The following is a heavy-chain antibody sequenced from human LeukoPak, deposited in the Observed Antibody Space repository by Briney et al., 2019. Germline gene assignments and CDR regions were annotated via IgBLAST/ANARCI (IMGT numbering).Heavy chain of an antibody. Sequence: SQTLSLTCAISGDSVSSNSAAWNWIRQSPSRGLEWLGRTYHRSKWYNDFAVSVKSRIAINPDTSKNQFSLQLTSVTPEDTAVYYCARVSSSWSPSLSVTHYFDSWGQGALVTVSS. D-gene: IGHD6-6*01. CDR2: TYHRSKWYN. V-gene: IGHV6-1*01. CDR1: GDSVSSNSAA. CDR3: ARVSSSWSPSLSVTHYFDS. J-gene: IGHJ4*02.